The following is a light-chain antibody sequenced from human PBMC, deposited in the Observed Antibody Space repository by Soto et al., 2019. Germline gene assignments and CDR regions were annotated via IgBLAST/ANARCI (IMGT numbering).Light chain of an antibody. Sequence: DIHLTTSHSALSASVGEGVTLTCRASQSISSWLACYQQKPGKAPKLLISKASGLESGVPSRFSGSGSGTEFTLTISSLQPDDFATYYCQQYNSYSRTFGQGTNVDI. CDR2: KAS. V-gene: IGKV1-5*03. CDR3: QQYNSYSRT. J-gene: IGKJ1*01. CDR1: QSISSW.